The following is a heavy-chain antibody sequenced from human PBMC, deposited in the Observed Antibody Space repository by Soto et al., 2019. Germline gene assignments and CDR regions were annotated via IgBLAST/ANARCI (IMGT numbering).Heavy chain of an antibody. V-gene: IGHV3-74*01. D-gene: IGHD3-3*01. CDR3: ASIGDPPFDS. CDR1: GFTFSSSW. Sequence: EVQLVESGGGLVQPGGSLRLSCAASGFTFSSSWMHWVRQAPGKGLVWVSRINGDGGTTDYADSVKGRFTISRDNAKNTLYLQMHSLRGEDTAVYYCASIGDPPFDSWAQGTLVTVSS. CDR2: INGDGGTT. J-gene: IGHJ4*02.